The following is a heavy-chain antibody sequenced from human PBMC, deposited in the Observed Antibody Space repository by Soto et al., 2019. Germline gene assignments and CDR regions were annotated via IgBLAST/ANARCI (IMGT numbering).Heavy chain of an antibody. V-gene: IGHV4-30-4*01. CDR3: ARSPYSYGYDYYYGMDV. Sequence: SETLSLTCTVSGGSISSGDYYWSWIRQPPGKGLEWIGYIHYSGSTYYNPSLKSRVTISVDTSKNQFSLKLSSVTAADTAVYYCARSPYSYGYDYYYGMDVWGQGTTVTAP. CDR1: GGSISSGDYY. CDR2: IHYSGST. J-gene: IGHJ6*02. D-gene: IGHD5-18*01.